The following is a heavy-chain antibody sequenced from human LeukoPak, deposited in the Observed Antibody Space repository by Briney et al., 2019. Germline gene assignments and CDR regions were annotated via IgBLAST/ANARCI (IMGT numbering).Heavy chain of an antibody. J-gene: IGHJ4*02. D-gene: IGHD3-22*01. CDR1: GYTFTSCG. V-gene: IGHV1-18*01. CDR2: ISAYNDNT. Sequence: ASVTLSCKSSGYTFTSCGISWVRQAPGHRLEWMGWISAYNDNTDYTQKLQGRVTMTTDTSTSIAYMDLGSLRSDDTAVYYCARKLYDSSRYGQTYYFDYWGQGTLVTVSS. CDR3: ARKLYDSSRYGQTYYFDY.